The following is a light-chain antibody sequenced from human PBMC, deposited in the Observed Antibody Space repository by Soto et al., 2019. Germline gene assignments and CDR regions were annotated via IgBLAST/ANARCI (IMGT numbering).Light chain of an antibody. CDR2: GTS. CDR1: QSVSSSS. CDR3: QQYGSSPPHT. V-gene: IGKV3-20*01. J-gene: IGKJ2*01. Sequence: ETVLTQSPGTLSLSPGERATLSCRASQSVSSSSLAWYQQRPGQAPRLLIYGTSSRATGIPDRFSGSGSGTDFTLTISRLEPEDFAVYFCQQYGSSPPHTFGQGTKVDIK.